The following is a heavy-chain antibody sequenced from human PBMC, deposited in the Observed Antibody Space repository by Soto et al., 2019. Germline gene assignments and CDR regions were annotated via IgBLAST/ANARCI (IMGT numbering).Heavy chain of an antibody. CDR3: ARFCGGNDCSPYHYYFYMDV. V-gene: IGHV3-7*01. Sequence: EVQLVESGGGLVQPGGSLRLSCAASGFTFSSHWMSWVRQAPGKGLEWLATIKQYGSEGYYVDSVKGRFTISRDNDKKTLFLQMNSLRAEDTAVFYCARFCGGNDCSPYHYYFYMDVWGKGTTVTVSS. CDR1: GFTFSSHW. J-gene: IGHJ6*03. D-gene: IGHD2-21*01. CDR2: IKQYGSEG.